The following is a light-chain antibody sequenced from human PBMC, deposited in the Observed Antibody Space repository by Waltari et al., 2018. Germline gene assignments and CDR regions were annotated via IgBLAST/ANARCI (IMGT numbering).Light chain of an antibody. CDR3: CSYAGSDVV. J-gene: IGLJ2*01. Sequence: QSALTQPASVSGSPGQSITISCTGTSSDVGGYNLVSWYQQHPGKAPKLMIYEVSKRPSGVSNRFSGSKSGNTASLTISGLQAEDEADYYCCSYAGSDVVFGGGTKLTVL. V-gene: IGLV2-23*02. CDR2: EVS. CDR1: SSDVGGYNL.